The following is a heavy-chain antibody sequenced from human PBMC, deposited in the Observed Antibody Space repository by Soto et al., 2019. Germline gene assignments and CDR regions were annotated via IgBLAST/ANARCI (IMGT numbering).Heavy chain of an antibody. CDR1: GGTFSTYA. D-gene: IGHD2-15*01. CDR3: ARESRGMSHYYYGMDV. J-gene: IGHJ6*02. CDR2: IIPIFGTP. Sequence: GASVKVSCKASGGTFSTYAISWVRQAPGQGLEWMGGIIPIFGTPNSAQKFQDRVTITADESTSTAYMELSRLRSEDTAVYYCARESRGMSHYYYGMDVWGQGTTVTVSS. V-gene: IGHV1-69*13.